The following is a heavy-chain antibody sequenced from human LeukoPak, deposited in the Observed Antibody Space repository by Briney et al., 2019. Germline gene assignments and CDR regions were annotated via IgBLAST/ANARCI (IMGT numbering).Heavy chain of an antibody. Sequence: GGSLRLSCAASGFTFSSYGMHWVRQAPGKGLEWVANIKQDGSEKYYVDSVKGRFTISRDNAKNSLYLQMNSLRAEDTAVYYCARDRDEEWEPPPLDYWGQGTLVTVSS. CDR3: ARDRDEEWEPPPLDY. V-gene: IGHV3-7*01. D-gene: IGHD1-26*01. CDR2: IKQDGSEK. CDR1: GFTFSSYG. J-gene: IGHJ4*02.